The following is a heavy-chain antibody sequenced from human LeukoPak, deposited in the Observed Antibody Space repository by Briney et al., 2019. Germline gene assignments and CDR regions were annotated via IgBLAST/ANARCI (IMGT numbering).Heavy chain of an antibody. D-gene: IGHD3-10*01. J-gene: IGHJ4*02. Sequence: GVSRRVSCAASGFTFSSYGMHWVRQAPGKGLDWVAFIRYDGSNKYYADSVKGRFTISRDNSKNTLYLQMNSLRAEDTAVYYCAKLGFGEPIGDYWGQGTLVTVSS. V-gene: IGHV3-30*02. CDR2: IRYDGSNK. CDR1: GFTFSSYG. CDR3: AKLGFGEPIGDY.